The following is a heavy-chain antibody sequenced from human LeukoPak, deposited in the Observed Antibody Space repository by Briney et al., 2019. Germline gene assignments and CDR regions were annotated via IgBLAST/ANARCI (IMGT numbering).Heavy chain of an antibody. V-gene: IGHV4-30-4*08. CDR3: ARASMGVSPFDY. J-gene: IGHJ4*02. CDR2: IYYSGST. Sequence: SETLSLTCTVSGGSISSGDYYWSWIRQPPGKGLGWIGYIYYSGSTYYNPSLKSRVTISVDTSKNQFSLKLSSVTAADTAVYYCARASMGVSPFDYWGQGTLVTVSS. D-gene: IGHD2/OR15-2a*01. CDR1: GGSISSGDYY.